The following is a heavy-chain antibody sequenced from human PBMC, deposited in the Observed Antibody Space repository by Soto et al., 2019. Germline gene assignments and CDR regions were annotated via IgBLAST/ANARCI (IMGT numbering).Heavy chain of an antibody. Sequence: GSLRLSCVASGFTFNKYALAWVRQAPGKGLEWVSAISGSGASTYDADSVKGRSTISRDNSKNTLYLQMNSLRAEDTAVYYCARDHPLSCSSTSCPIYYYYYGMDVWGQGTTVTVSS. V-gene: IGHV3-23*01. D-gene: IGHD2-2*01. J-gene: IGHJ6*02. CDR1: GFTFNKYA. CDR3: ARDHPLSCSSTSCPIYYYYYGMDV. CDR2: ISGSGAST.